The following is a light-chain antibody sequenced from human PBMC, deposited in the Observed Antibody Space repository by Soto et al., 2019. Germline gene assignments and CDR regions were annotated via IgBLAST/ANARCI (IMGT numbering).Light chain of an antibody. CDR3: AAWDDSLNVYV. J-gene: IGLJ1*01. CDR1: RSNIGNNP. Sequence: QPVLTQPPSASGTPGQRVTISCSGSRSNIGNNPVNWYQQLPGAAPKLLIYSNNQRPSGVPDRFSGSKSGTSASLAISGLQSEDEADYYCAAWDDSLNVYVFGPGTQLTVL. V-gene: IGLV1-44*01. CDR2: SNN.